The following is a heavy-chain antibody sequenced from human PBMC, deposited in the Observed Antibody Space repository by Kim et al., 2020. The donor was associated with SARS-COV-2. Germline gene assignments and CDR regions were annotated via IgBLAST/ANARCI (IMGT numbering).Heavy chain of an antibody. J-gene: IGHJ6*02. Sequence: YAHAVQGRLTLSRDNSKNTLYLYMNSLGTEATAVYYCARDHYDDNNYGMDVWGQGTTVTVSS. CDR3: ARDHYDDNNYGMDV. D-gene: IGHD3-22*01. V-gene: IGHV3-30*03.